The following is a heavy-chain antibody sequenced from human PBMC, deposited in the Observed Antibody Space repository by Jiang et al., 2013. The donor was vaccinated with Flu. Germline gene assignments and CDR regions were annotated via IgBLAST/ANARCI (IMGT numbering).Heavy chain of an antibody. CDR1: GGSFTGYY. CDR2: SSQSGSS. CDR3: ASGRGYGTYADYFDN. Sequence: GSGLVKPSETLSLSCALSGGSFTGYYWSWIRQSPGKGLEWIGESSQSGSSKYNPSLKSRATISVDTSNSQFFLRLRSVTAADTAVYYCASGRGYGTYADYFDNWGQGTLVTVSS. V-gene: IGHV4-34*01. J-gene: IGHJ4*02. D-gene: IGHD3-16*01.